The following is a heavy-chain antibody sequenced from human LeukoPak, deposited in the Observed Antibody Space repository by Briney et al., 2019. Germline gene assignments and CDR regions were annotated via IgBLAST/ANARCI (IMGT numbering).Heavy chain of an antibody. V-gene: IGHV1-69*04. Sequence: ASVKVSCKASGGTFSSYAISWVRQAPGQGLEWMGRIIPILGIANYAQKFQGRVTITADKSTCTAYMELSSLRSEDTAVYYCARDPVAGGGDFDYWGQGTLVTVSS. CDR1: GGTFSSYA. CDR2: IIPILGIA. CDR3: ARDPVAGGGDFDY. D-gene: IGHD6-19*01. J-gene: IGHJ4*02.